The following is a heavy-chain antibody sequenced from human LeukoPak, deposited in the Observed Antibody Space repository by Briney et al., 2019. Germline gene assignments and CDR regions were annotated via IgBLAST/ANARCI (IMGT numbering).Heavy chain of an antibody. Sequence: GASVKVSCKASGGTFSSYAISWVRQAPGQGLEWMGGIIPIFGTANYAQKFQVRVTITADESTSTAYMELSSLRSEDTAVYYCASAYGTSQAGYYFDYWGQGTLVTVSS. CDR3: ASAYGTSQAGYYFDY. D-gene: IGHD2-21*01. CDR2: IIPIFGTA. J-gene: IGHJ4*02. V-gene: IGHV1-69*13. CDR1: GGTFSSYA.